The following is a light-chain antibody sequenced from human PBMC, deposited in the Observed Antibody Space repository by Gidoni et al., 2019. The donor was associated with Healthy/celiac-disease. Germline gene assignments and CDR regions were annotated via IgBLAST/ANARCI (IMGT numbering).Light chain of an antibody. CDR3: QQKCPP. V-gene: IGKV1-33*01. J-gene: IGKJ3*01. CDR1: QDISNY. Sequence: DIQMTQSPSSLSASVGDRVTITCQASQDISNYLNWYQQKPGKAPKLLIYDASNLETGVPSRFSGSGSGTDFTFTISSLQPEDIATYYCQQKCPPFGPGTKVDIK. CDR2: DAS.